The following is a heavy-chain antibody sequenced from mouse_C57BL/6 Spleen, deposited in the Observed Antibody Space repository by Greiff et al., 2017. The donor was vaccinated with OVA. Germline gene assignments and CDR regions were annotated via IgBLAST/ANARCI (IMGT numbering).Heavy chain of an antibody. V-gene: IGHV14-2*01. CDR2: IDPEDGET. J-gene: IGHJ4*01. D-gene: IGHD1-1*01. Sequence: EVQLQQSGAELVKPGASVKLSCTASGFTIKDYYMHWVKQRPEQGLEWIGRIDPEDGETNYAPKFQGKATLTADTSSNTAYLQRSSLTSEDTAVYYCARHYGSSYRYYAMDYWGQGTSVTVSS. CDR1: GFTIKDYY. CDR3: ARHYGSSYRYYAMDY.